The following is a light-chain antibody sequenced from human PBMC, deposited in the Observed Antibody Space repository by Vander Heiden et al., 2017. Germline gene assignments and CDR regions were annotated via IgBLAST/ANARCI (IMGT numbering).Light chain of an antibody. CDR2: DAS. Sequence: DIQMTQSPSTLSASVGDRVTITCRATQSVSSWLAWYQQKPGKAPKLLIYDASSLESGVPSRFSGSGSGTEFTLTISSLQPDDFATYYCHQDNFSLGTFGQGTKVEIK. J-gene: IGKJ1*01. CDR3: HQDNFSLGT. CDR1: QSVSSW. V-gene: IGKV1-5*01.